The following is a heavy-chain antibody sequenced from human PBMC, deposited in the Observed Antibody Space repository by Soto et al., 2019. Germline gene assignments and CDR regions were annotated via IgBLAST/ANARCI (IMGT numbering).Heavy chain of an antibody. J-gene: IGHJ6*01. CDR3: ASVILVYSDWPSQGLTYGMDF. CDR2: FDPSGGST. CDR1: GYTFTIYY. V-gene: IGHV1-46*01. Sequence: ASVKGSCKASGYTFTIYYIHWVRQAPGQGHEWMGIFDPSGGSTSYAQKFQGRVTMTRDTSTSTVYMELSSLRSEDTAAYYCASVILVYSDWPSQGLTYGMDFWGQGTTVTVSS. D-gene: IGHD3-9*01.